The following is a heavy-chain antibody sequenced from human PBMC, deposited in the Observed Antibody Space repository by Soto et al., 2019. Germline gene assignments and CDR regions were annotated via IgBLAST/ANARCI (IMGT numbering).Heavy chain of an antibody. Sequence: PSETLSLTCTVSGGSISSYYWSWIRQPPGKGLEWIGYIYYSGSTNYNPSLKSRVTISVDTSKNQFSLKLSSVTAADTAVYYCARDGSSTNYGMDVWGQGTTVTVSS. CDR3: ARDGSSTNYGMDV. CDR1: GGSISSYY. D-gene: IGHD2-2*01. V-gene: IGHV4-59*01. J-gene: IGHJ6*02. CDR2: IYYSGST.